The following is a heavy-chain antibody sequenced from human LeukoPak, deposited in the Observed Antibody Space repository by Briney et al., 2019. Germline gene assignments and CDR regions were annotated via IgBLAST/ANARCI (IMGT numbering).Heavy chain of an antibody. CDR2: ICGTRSN. CDR3: ARHFVSKKYFQY. CDR1: GCSVGGHY. J-gene: IGHJ4*02. D-gene: IGHD3-9*01. V-gene: IGHV4-59*08. Sequence: SETLSLTCAVSGCSVGGHYWSWIRQPPGKGLEWLGFICGTRSNKYNPSLESRATISVDTSKSQYSMNLISLTAADTAVYFCARHFVSKKYFQYWGQGILVSVSS.